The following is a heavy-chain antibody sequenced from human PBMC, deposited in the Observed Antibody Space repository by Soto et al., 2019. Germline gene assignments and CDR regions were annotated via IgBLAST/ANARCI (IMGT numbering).Heavy chain of an antibody. CDR3: GRNRGGYASH. V-gene: IGHV3-74*01. D-gene: IGHD3-16*01. CDR2: INTDGSTT. Sequence: EVQLVESGGGLVQPGGSLRLSCAASGFTFSNYWMHWVRQAPGKGPVWVSRINTDGSTTNYAESVKGRFTISRDNAKNTLYLQTNSLGAHDTAVYYCGRNRGGYASHWGQGTLVTVSS. CDR1: GFTFSNYW. J-gene: IGHJ4*02.